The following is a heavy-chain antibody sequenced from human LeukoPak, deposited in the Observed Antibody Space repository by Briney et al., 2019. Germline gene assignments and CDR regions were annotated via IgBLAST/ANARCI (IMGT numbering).Heavy chain of an antibody. J-gene: IGHJ4*02. CDR2: INWNGGST. D-gene: IGHD3-10*01. Sequence: PGGSLRLSCAASGFTFDDYGMSWVRQAPGKGLEWVSGINWNGGSTGYADSVKGRFTISRDNSKNTLYLQMNSLRPEDTAVYSCAQDRGMVRGVFDYWGQGTLVTVSS. CDR3: AQDRGMVRGVFDY. V-gene: IGHV3-20*04. CDR1: GFTFDDYG.